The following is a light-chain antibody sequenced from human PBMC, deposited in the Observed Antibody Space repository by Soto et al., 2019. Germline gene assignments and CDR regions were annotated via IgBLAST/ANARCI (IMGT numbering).Light chain of an antibody. V-gene: IGKV3-15*01. Sequence: EIVMTQSPGTLSVSPGERATLSCRASQSVSVNLAWYQQKPGQAPSLLIYGVSTRATGIPARFSGSESGTEFTLTISSLQSEDFAVYYCQQYNDWPFTFGPGTKVDIK. CDR3: QQYNDWPFT. CDR1: QSVSVN. CDR2: GVS. J-gene: IGKJ3*01.